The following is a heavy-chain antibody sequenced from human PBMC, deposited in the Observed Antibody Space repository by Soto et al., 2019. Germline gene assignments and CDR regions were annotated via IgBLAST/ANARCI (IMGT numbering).Heavy chain of an antibody. V-gene: IGHV3-73*01. D-gene: IGHD6-13*01. Sequence: EVQLVESGGGLVQPGGSLKLSCAASGFTFSGSAMHWVRQASGKGLEWVGRIRSKANSYATAYAASVKGRFTISRDDSKNTAYLQMNSLKTEDTAVYYCTRLSSGQPLVHPKDYWGQGTLVTVSS. CDR3: TRLSSGQPLVHPKDY. J-gene: IGHJ4*02. CDR2: IRSKANSYAT. CDR1: GFTFSGSA.